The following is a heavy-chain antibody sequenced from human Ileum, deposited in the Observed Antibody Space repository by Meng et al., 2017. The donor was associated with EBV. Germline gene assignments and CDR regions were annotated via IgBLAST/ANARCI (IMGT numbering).Heavy chain of an antibody. CDR1: GYTFTGYY. CDR2: INPNSGGT. CDR3: AHQAVAGTRGWFDP. V-gene: IGHV1-2*06. J-gene: IGHJ5*02. D-gene: IGHD6-19*01. Sequence: QVQLVQSGAEVKKPGASVKFSCKASGYTFTGYYMHWVRQAPGQGLEWMGRINPNSGGTNYAQKFQGRVTMTRDTSISTAYMELSRLRSDDTAVYYCAHQAVAGTRGWFDPWGQGPLVTVSS.